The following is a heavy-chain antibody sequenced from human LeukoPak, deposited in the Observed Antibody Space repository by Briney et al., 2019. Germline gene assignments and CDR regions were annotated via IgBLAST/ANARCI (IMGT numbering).Heavy chain of an antibody. D-gene: IGHD3-10*01. Sequence: SVKVSCKASGGTFSSYAISWVRQAPGQGLEWMGGIIPISGTANYAQKFQGRVTITADESTSTAYMELSSLRSEDTAVYYCARGPYYGSGSYYIDYWGQGTLVTVSS. CDR3: ARGPYYGSGSYYIDY. CDR2: IIPISGTA. J-gene: IGHJ4*02. CDR1: GGTFSSYA. V-gene: IGHV1-69*13.